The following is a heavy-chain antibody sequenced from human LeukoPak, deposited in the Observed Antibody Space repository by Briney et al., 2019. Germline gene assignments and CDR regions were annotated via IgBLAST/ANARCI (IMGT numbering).Heavy chain of an antibody. D-gene: IGHD2-2*03. CDR2: IIPIFGTA. J-gene: IGHJ6*03. V-gene: IGHV1-69*05. Sequence: SVKVSCKASGGTFSSYAISWVRQAPGQGLEWMGGIIPIFGTANYAQKFQGRVTITTDESTSTAYMGLSSLRSEDTAVYYCARVDSLYYYYMDVWGKGTTVTVSS. CDR3: ARVDSLYYYYMDV. CDR1: GGTFSSYA.